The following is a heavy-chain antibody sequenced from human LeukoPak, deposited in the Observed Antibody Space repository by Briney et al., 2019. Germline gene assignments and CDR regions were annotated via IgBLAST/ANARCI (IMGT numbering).Heavy chain of an antibody. V-gene: IGHV1-69*04. Sequence: ASVKVSCKASGGTFSSYAISWVRQAPRQGLEWMGRIIPILGIANYAQKFQGRVTITADKSTSTAYMELSSLRSEDTAVYYCARHMSRSDGSWAVVTAIGVMDYWGQGTLVTVSS. D-gene: IGHD2-21*02. CDR3: ARHMSRSDGSWAVVTAIGVMDY. CDR1: GGTFSSYA. J-gene: IGHJ4*02. CDR2: IIPILGIA.